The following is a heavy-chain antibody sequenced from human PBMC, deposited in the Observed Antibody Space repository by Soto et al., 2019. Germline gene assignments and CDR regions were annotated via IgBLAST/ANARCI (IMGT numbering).Heavy chain of an antibody. CDR2: IIPIIGTP. CDR1: GGTFRNHV. D-gene: IGHD3-10*01. V-gene: IGHV1-69*13. J-gene: IGHJ4*02. CDR3: ARDLEFRDGNISHLDY. Sequence: SVKVSCKASGGTFRNHVFNWVRQAPGQGLEWMGGIIPIIGTPNYAQKFQGRVTITADASTNTVYLDVSSLRSQDTAVYYCARDLEFRDGNISHLDYWGQGTLVTVSS.